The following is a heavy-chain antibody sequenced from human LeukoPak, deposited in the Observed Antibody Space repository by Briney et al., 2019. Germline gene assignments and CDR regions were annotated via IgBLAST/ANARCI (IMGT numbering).Heavy chain of an antibody. J-gene: IGHJ6*03. CDR1: GFTFSSRDW. CDR3: ARGIGSSWYSWDYYYYMDV. Sequence: GGSLRLSCVASGFTFSSRDWMSWVRQAPGKGLEWVANIKQDGSEKYYVDSVKGRFTISRDNAKNSLYLQMNSLRAEDTAVYYCARGIGSSWYSWDYYYYMDVWGKGTTVTVSS. CDR2: IKQDGSEK. D-gene: IGHD6-13*01. V-gene: IGHV3-7*01.